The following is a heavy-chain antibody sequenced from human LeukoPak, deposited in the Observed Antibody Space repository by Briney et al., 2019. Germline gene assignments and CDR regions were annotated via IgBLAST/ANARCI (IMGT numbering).Heavy chain of an antibody. CDR2: ISYDGSNK. V-gene: IGHV3-30*03. J-gene: IGHJ4*02. CDR1: GFTFSSYG. D-gene: IGHD3-9*01. Sequence: GGSLRLSCAASGFTFSSYGMHWVRQAPGEGLEWVAVISYDGSNKYYADSVKGRFTISRDNSKNTLYLQMNALRYEDTAIYYCARDHDWAFDLWGQGTLVTVSS. CDR3: ARDHDWAFDL.